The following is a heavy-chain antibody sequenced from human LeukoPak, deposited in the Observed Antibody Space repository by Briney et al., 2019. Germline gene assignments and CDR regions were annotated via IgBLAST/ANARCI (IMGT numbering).Heavy chain of an antibody. CDR1: GGSISSYY. Sequence: SETLSLTCTVSGGSISSYYWSWIRQPPAKGLEWIGYIYYSGSTNYNPSLKSRVTISVDTSKNQFSLKLSSVTAADTAVYYCAKYYDILAGGAFDIWGQGTMVTVSS. CDR3: AKYYDILAGGAFDI. J-gene: IGHJ3*02. V-gene: IGHV4-59*01. D-gene: IGHD3-9*01. CDR2: IYYSGST.